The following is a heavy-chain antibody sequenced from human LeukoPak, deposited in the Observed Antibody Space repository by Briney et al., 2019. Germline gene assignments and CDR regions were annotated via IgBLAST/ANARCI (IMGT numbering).Heavy chain of an antibody. D-gene: IGHD2-2*01. V-gene: IGHV1-69*04. CDR3: AREGSLGDIVVVPAAFPFDY. Sequence: SVKVSCKASGGTFSSYAISWVRQAPGQGLEWMGRIIPILGIANYAQKFQGRVTITADKSTSTAYMELSSLRSEDTAVYYCAREGSLGDIVVVPAAFPFDYWGQGTLVTVSS. J-gene: IGHJ4*02. CDR1: GGTFSSYA. CDR2: IIPILGIA.